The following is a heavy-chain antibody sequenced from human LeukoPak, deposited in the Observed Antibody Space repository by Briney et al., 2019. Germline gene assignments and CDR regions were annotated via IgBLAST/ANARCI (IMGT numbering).Heavy chain of an antibody. J-gene: IGHJ4*02. D-gene: IGHD1-26*01. CDR3: ARDLEEGGATVDY. V-gene: IGHV1-2*02. CDR1: GYTFTGYY. Sequence: ASVKVSYKASGYTFTGYYMHWVRQAPGQGLEWMGWINPNSGGTNYAQKFQGRVTMTRDTSISTAYMELSRLRSDDTAVYYCARDLEEGGATVDYWGQGTLVTVSS. CDR2: INPNSGGT.